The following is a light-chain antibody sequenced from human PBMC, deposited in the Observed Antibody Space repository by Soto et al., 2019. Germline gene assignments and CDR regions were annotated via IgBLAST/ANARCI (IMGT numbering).Light chain of an antibody. Sequence: EIVLTQSPATLSLSPGEIATLPCRASPSVTNFLAWYQQRPGQAPRLLIHDASHRAAGIPARFSGSGFGTDFTLTISSLEPEDAAVYYCQQRSNWPPITFGQGTRLEIK. CDR3: QQRSNWPPIT. V-gene: IGKV3-11*01. CDR2: DAS. CDR1: PSVTNF. J-gene: IGKJ5*01.